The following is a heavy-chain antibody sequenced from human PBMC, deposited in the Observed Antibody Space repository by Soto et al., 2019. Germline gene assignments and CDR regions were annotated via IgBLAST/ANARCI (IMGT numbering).Heavy chain of an antibody. CDR3: ARAGVYYGMDV. CDR1: GYTFTGYY. CDR2: INIKSGDT. J-gene: IGHJ6*02. V-gene: IGHV1-2*04. Sequence: QVQLVQSGAEVKKPGASVKVSCKASGYTFTGYYMHWVRQAPGQGLEWLGWINIKSGDTAYAQSFQDWVTMTRDTSINTAYMELSRLRSDDTTVYYCARAGVYYGMDVWGQGTTVTVSS. D-gene: IGHD3-10*01.